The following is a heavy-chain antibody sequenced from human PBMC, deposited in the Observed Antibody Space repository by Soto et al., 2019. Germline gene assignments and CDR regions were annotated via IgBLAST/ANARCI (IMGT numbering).Heavy chain of an antibody. D-gene: IGHD6-13*01. CDR1: GFTFISYW. V-gene: IGHV3-74*01. CDR2: INSDGSST. CDR3: ARYQIAAAGSPFDF. Sequence: PGGSLRLSCAASGFTFISYWMHWVRQAPGKGLVWVSRINSDGSSTSYADSVKGRFTISRDNAKNTLYLQMNSLRAEDTAVFYCARYQIAAAGSPFDFWGQGTLVTVSS. J-gene: IGHJ4*02.